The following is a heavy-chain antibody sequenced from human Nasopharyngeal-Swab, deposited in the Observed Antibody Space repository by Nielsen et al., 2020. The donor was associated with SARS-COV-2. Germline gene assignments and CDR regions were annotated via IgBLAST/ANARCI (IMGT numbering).Heavy chain of an antibody. D-gene: IGHD6-13*01. CDR1: GFTFSSYA. Sequence: ESLKISCAASGFTFSSYAMSWVRQAPGKGLEWVSVIHSDPSNTYYVDSVKGRFTISRDNSKKTLFLQMDSLRVEYTAVYYCAKVRSWRLDAFDSWGQGTLVTVSS. J-gene: IGHJ4*02. CDR3: AKVRSWRLDAFDS. V-gene: IGHV3-23*03. CDR2: IHSDPSNT.